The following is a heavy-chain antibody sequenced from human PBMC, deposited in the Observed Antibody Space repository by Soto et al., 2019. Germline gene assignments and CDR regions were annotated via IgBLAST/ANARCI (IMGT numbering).Heavy chain of an antibody. D-gene: IGHD6-6*01. J-gene: IGHJ5*02. Sequence: QVQLQQWXAGLXKPSETLSLTXXXXXGSFSGYYWSWIRQPPGKGLEWIGEINHSGSTNYNPSLKSRVTISVDTSKNQFSLKLSSVTAADTAVYYCARRDSSSSWWFDPWGQGTLVTVSS. CDR1: XGSFSGYY. CDR3: ARRDSSSSWWFDP. V-gene: IGHV4-34*01. CDR2: INHSGST.